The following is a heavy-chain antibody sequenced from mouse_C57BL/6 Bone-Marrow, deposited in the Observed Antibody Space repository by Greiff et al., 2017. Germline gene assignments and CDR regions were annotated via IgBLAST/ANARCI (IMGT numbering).Heavy chain of an antibody. CDR2: IYPYNGVS. V-gene: IGHV1-31*01. J-gene: IGHJ3*01. Sequence: VQLQQPGAELVKPGASVKLSCKASGYTFTSYWMHWVKQSHGNILDWIGYIYPYNGVSSYNQKFKGKATLTVDKSSSTAYMELRSLTSEDSAVYYCARGGIAYWGQGTLVTVSA. CDR1: GYTFTSYW. CDR3: ARGGIAY.